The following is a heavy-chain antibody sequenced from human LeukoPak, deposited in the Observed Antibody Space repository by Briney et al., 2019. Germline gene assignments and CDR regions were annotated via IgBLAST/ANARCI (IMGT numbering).Heavy chain of an antibody. CDR3: ARGTRAWLLTALDP. J-gene: IGHJ5*02. D-gene: IGHD7-27*01. V-gene: IGHV4-4*02. CDR1: GDSINSDYW. CDR2: IRHSGSP. Sequence: SGTLSLTCSVSGDSINSDYWWSWVRQPPGKGLEWIAKIRHSGSPSYNPSLKSRVTISVDKSKNQFSLKLSSVTAADTAVYYCARGTRAWLLTALDPWGQGTLVTVSS.